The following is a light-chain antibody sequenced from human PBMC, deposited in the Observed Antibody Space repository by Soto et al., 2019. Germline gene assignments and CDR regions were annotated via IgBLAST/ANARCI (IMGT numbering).Light chain of an antibody. CDR1: STDVGSYTL. J-gene: IGLJ2*01. V-gene: IGLV2-23*02. CDR2: EVT. Sequence: QSVLTQPASVSGSPGQSITISCTGTSTDVGSYTLVSWYQQRPGQAPKLMIYEVTKRPSGVSNRFSGSKSGNTAALTISGLQVEDEADYYCCSYAGSSTYVVFGGGTKLTVL. CDR3: CSYAGSSTYVV.